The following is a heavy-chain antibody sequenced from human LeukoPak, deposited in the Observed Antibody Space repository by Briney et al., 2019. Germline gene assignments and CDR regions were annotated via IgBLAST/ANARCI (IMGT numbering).Heavy chain of an antibody. CDR3: AREYSSGWSDY. Sequence: GASVKVSCKVSGYTLTELSMHWVRQAPGQGLEWMGGIIPIFGTANYAQKFQGRVTITADESTSTAYMELSSLRSEDTAVYYCAREYSSGWSDYWGQGTLVTVSS. J-gene: IGHJ4*02. D-gene: IGHD6-19*01. CDR1: GYTLTELS. V-gene: IGHV1-69*13. CDR2: IIPIFGTA.